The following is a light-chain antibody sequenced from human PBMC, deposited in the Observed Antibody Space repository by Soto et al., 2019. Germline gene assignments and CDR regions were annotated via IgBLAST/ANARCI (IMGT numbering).Light chain of an antibody. V-gene: IGKV3-15*01. J-gene: IGKJ1*01. CDR3: QQFNNWPRT. CDR1: QSVRSSH. CDR2: DAS. Sequence: EIVLTQSPGTLSLSRGERATLSCRASQSVRSSHLAWYQQKPGQAPRLLIYDASTRATGIPARFSGSGSGTEFTLTISSLQSEDFAVYYCQQFNNWPRTFGQGTKVDIK.